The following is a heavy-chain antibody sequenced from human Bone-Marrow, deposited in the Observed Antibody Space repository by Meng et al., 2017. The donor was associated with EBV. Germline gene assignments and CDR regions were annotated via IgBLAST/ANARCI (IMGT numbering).Heavy chain of an antibody. Sequence: QGPLVQSGAEVKKPGSSVKVSCQASGGTFSSYAISWVRQAPGQGLEWMGGIIPIFGTANYAQKFQGRVTITADESTSTAYMELSSLRSEDTAVYYCARGAKGVINNWFDPWGQGTLVTVSS. V-gene: IGHV1-69*01. CDR2: IIPIFGTA. CDR3: ARGAKGVINNWFDP. CDR1: GGTFSSYA. D-gene: IGHD3-10*01. J-gene: IGHJ5*02.